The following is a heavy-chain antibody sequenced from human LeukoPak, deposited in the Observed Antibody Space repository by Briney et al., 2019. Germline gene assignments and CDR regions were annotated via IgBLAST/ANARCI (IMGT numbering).Heavy chain of an antibody. CDR3: ARGRRQWLKGYFDY. Sequence: SVKVSCKASGGTFSSYAISWVRQAPGQGLEWMGGIIPIFGTANYAQKFQGRVTITADKSTSTAYMELSSLRSEDTAVYYCARGRRQWLKGYFDYWGQGTLVTVSS. V-gene: IGHV1-69*06. J-gene: IGHJ4*02. CDR2: IIPIFGTA. D-gene: IGHD6-19*01. CDR1: GGTFSSYA.